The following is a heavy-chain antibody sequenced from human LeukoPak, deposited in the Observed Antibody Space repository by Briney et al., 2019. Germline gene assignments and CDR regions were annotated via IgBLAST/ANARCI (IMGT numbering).Heavy chain of an antibody. CDR3: AKSMVRGVIMAYYFDY. J-gene: IGHJ4*02. CDR2: ISGSGGST. CDR1: GFTFSSYA. D-gene: IGHD3-10*01. V-gene: IGHV3-23*01. Sequence: GGSLRLSCAASGFTFSSYAVSWVRQAPGKGLEWVSAISGSGGSTYYADSVKGRFTISRDNSKNTLYLQMNSLRAEDTAVYYCAKSMVRGVIMAYYFDYWGQGTLVTVSS.